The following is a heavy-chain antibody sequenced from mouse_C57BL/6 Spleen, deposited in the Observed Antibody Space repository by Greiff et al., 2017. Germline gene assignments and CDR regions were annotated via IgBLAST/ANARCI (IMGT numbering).Heavy chain of an antibody. V-gene: IGHV1-14*01. CDR1: GYTFTSYC. CDR2: IYPYNDGT. CDR3: ARTHYSAGRRYYDMDD. D-gene: IGHD1-1*02. J-gene: IGHJ4*01. Sequence: VQLQQSGPELVKPGASVKMSCKASGYTFTSYCMHWVKQKPGQGLEWIGYIYPYNDGTKYNEKFKGKATLTVDKSSSTAYMQLSSLTSEDSAVYDCARTHYSAGRRYYDMDDWGKGTTVTVAS.